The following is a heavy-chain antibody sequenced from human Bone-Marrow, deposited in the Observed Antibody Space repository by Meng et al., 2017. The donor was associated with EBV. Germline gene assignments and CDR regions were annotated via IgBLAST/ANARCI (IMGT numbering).Heavy chain of an antibody. CDR2: IYHSGST. CDR1: GGSISSSNW. Sequence: QVQLEEPGPGLGKPSGTLSSALAVSGGSISSSNWWSWVRQPPGKGLEWIGEIYHSGSTNYNPSLKSRVTISVDKSKNQFSLKLSSVTAADTAVYYCARIRVPAALDYWGQGTLVTVSS. CDR3: ARIRVPAALDY. J-gene: IGHJ4*02. D-gene: IGHD2-2*01. V-gene: IGHV4-4*02.